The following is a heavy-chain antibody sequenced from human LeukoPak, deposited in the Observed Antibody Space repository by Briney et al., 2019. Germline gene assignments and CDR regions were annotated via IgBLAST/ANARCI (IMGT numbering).Heavy chain of an antibody. J-gene: IGHJ4*02. CDR2: VDPEDGET. D-gene: IGHD3-22*01. Sequence: ASVKIFCKASVDTFTEYYIHWVQQAPGKGLEWMGRVDPEDGETIYAEKFQGRVTIIADTSTDTVYLEFSSLRSEDTAVYYCAAVLPGGSSYSPTFDYWGQGTLVTISS. V-gene: IGHV1-69-2*01. CDR1: VDTFTEYY. CDR3: AAVLPGGSSYSPTFDY.